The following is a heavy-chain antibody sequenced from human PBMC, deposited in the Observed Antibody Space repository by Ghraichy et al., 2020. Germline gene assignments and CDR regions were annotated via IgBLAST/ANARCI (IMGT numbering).Heavy chain of an antibody. D-gene: IGHD4-17*01. CDR2: IYYSGST. V-gene: IGHV4-31*03. Sequence: SETLSLTCTVSGGSISSGGYYWSWIRQHPGKGLEWIGYIYYSGSTYYNPSLKSRVTISVDTSKNQFSLKLSSVTAADTAVYYCARDRRGAYDYGDSYYYYYGMDVWGQGTTVTVSS. J-gene: IGHJ6*02. CDR1: GGSISSGGYY. CDR3: ARDRRGAYDYGDSYYYYYGMDV.